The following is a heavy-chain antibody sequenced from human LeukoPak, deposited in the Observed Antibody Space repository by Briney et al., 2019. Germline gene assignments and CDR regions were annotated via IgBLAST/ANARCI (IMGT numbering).Heavy chain of an antibody. V-gene: IGHV3-23*01. D-gene: IGHD3-22*01. Sequence: PGGSLRLSCAASGFTFSSYAMSWVRQAPGKGLEWVSAISGSGGSTYYADSVKGRFTISRDNSKNTLYLQMNSLRAEDTAVYYCAKDAVRINYYDSSGYSDYFDYWGQGTLVTVSS. CDR3: AKDAVRINYYDSSGYSDYFDY. CDR1: GFTFSSYA. J-gene: IGHJ4*02. CDR2: ISGSGGST.